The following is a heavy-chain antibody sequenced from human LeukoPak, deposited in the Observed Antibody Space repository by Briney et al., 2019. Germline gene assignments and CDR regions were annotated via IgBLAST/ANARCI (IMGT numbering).Heavy chain of an antibody. D-gene: IGHD1-26*01. J-gene: IGHJ6*03. V-gene: IGHV1-18*01. CDR3: ARYSGSYYGYYYMDV. CDR2: ISAYNGNT. Sequence: ASVKVSCKASGYTFTSYGISWVRQAPGQGLEWMGWISAYNGNTNYAQKLQGRVTMTTGTSTSTAYMELRSLRSDDTAVYYCARYSGSYYGYYYMDVWGKGTTVTISS. CDR1: GYTFTSYG.